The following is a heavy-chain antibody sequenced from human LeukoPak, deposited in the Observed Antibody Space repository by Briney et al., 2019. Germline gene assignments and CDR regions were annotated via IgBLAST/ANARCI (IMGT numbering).Heavy chain of an antibody. CDR3: AHRRAPPRRRADPGFAP. Sequence: SGPTLVEPTQTLTLTCTFSGFSLSTSGVGVGWIRQPPGKALEWLALIYWSGDKRYSPSLKSRLTITKDTSKNQVVLTMTNMDPVDTATYYCAHRRAPPRRRADPGFAPWGQGTLVTVSS. CDR2: IYWSGDK. V-gene: IGHV2-5*01. J-gene: IGHJ5*02. CDR1: GFSLSTSGVG.